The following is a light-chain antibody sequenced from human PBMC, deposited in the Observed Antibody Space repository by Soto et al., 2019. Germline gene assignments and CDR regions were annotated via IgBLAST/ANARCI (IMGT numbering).Light chain of an antibody. CDR1: QSISSY. CDR3: QQSYSTLLT. V-gene: IGKV1-39*01. Sequence: DIQMTQSPSSLSASVGDRVTITCRASQSISSYLNWYQQKPGKAPKLLIYAASSLQSGVPSRFSGSGSRTYFTLTISSLQPEDFATYYCQQSYSTLLTFGGGTKVEIK. CDR2: AAS. J-gene: IGKJ4*01.